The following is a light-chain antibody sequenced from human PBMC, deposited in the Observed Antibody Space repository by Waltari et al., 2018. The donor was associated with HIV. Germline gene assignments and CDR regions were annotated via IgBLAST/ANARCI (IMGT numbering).Light chain of an antibody. Sequence: QSALAQPASVSGSPGQSVTISCAGSHCDIGTFDFVSWYQQLPGKAPKLIIYRVTFRPSGVPTRFAASKSANTASLTISDLQTEDEAHYYCSSYTITNTWVFGGGTMLTVL. CDR3: SSYTITNTWV. J-gene: IGLJ3*02. V-gene: IGLV2-14*01. CDR1: HCDIGTFDF. CDR2: RVT.